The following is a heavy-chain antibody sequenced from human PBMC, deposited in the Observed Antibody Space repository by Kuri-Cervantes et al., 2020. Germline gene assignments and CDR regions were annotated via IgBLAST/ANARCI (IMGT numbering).Heavy chain of an antibody. CDR1: GGSISSSSYY. J-gene: IGHJ5*02. D-gene: IGHD2-2*01. Sequence: SETLSLTCTVSGGSISSSSYYWGWIRQPPGKGLEWIGSIYYSGGTYYNPSLKSRVTISVDTSKNQFSLKVSSVTAADTAVYYCARVASFNWFDPWGQGTLVTVSS. CDR2: IYYSGGT. CDR3: ARVASFNWFDP. V-gene: IGHV4-39*01.